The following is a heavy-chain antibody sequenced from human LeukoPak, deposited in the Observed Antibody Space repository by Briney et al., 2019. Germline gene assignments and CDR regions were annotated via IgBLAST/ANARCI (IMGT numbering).Heavy chain of an antibody. CDR3: AREGITFGGVIVIADY. Sequence: ASVKVSCKASGYTFTSYYMHWVRQAPGQGLEWMGWINTNTGNPTYAQGFTGRFVFSLDTSVSTAYLQISSLKAEDTAVYYCAREGITFGGVIVIADYWGQGTLVTVSS. CDR2: INTNTGNP. CDR1: GYTFTSYY. V-gene: IGHV7-4-1*02. J-gene: IGHJ4*02. D-gene: IGHD3-16*02.